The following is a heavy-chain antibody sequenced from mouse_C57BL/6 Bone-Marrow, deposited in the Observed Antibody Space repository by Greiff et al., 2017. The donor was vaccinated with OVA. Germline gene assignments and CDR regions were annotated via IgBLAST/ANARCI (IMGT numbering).Heavy chain of an antibody. Sequence: QVQLQQSGAELVRPGASVKLSCKASGYTFTDYYINWVKQRPGQGLEWIARIYPGSGNTYYNEKFKGKATLTAEKSSSTAYMQLSSLTSEDSAVYFCATYDYDGYWYFDVWGTGTTVTVSS. V-gene: IGHV1-76*01. CDR1: GYTFTDYY. J-gene: IGHJ1*03. CDR3: ATYDYDGYWYFDV. CDR2: IYPGSGNT. D-gene: IGHD2-4*01.